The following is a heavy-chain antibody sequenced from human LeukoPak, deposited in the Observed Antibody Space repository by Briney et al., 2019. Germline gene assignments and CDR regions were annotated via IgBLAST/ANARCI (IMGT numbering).Heavy chain of an antibody. D-gene: IGHD4-17*01. CDR2: IYHSGST. V-gene: IGHV4-30-2*01. Sequence: PSETLSLTCTVSGGSISSGGYYWSWIRQPPGKGLEWIGYIYHSGSTYYNPSLKSRVTISVDRSKNQFSLKLSSVTAADTAVYYCARVGDLSYWYFDLWGRGTLVTVSS. CDR3: ARVGDLSYWYFDL. CDR1: GGSISSGGYY. J-gene: IGHJ2*01.